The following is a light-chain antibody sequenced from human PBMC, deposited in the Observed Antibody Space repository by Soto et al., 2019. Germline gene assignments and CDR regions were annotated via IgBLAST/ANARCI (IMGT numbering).Light chain of an antibody. V-gene: IGKV1-39*01. Sequence: IQMTQSPSSLSASVGDRVTITCRASQAIRNDLGWYQQKPGKAPNLLIYGVSTLHSGVPSRFSGTGSGTDFTLTISSLQPEDFASYYCQQSYSTPWTFGPGTKVDIK. CDR2: GVS. CDR3: QQSYSTPWT. CDR1: QAIRND. J-gene: IGKJ1*01.